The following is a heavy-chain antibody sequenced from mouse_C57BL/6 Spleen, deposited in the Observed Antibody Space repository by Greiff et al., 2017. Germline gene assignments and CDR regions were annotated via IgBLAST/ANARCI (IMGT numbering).Heavy chain of an antibody. V-gene: IGHV5-4*01. CDR3: SRDELRRLCCFDY. J-gene: IGHJ2*01. CDR1: GFTFSSYA. Sequence: DVMLVESGGGLVKPGGSLKLSCAASGFTFSSYAMSWVRQTPEKRLEWVATISDGGSYTYYPDNVKGRFTISRDNAKNTLYLQMSHMKSEDTAIYYCSRDELRRLCCFDYWGQGTTLTVSA. CDR2: ISDGGSYT. D-gene: IGHD2-4*01.